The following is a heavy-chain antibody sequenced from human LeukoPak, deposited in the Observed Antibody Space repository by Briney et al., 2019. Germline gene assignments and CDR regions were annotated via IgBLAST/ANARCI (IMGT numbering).Heavy chain of an antibody. D-gene: IGHD3-10*01. CDR3: ARAPYYYGSGSYVSFYMDV. CDR1: GGSISSGSYY. J-gene: IGHJ6*03. Sequence: SETLSLTCTVSGGSISSGSYYWSWIRQPAGKGLEWIGRIYTSGSTNYNPSLKSRVTISVDTSKNQFSLKLSSVTAADTAVYYCARAPYYYGSGSYVSFYMDVWGKGTTVTISS. CDR2: IYTSGST. V-gene: IGHV4-61*02.